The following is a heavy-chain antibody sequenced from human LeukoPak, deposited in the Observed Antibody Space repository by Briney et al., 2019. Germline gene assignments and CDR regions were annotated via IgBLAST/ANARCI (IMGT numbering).Heavy chain of an antibody. V-gene: IGHV3-74*01. D-gene: IGHD3-22*01. J-gene: IGHJ4*02. CDR2: INSDGSST. Sequence: QPGGSLRLSCAASGFTFSSYWMHWVRQAPGKGLMWVSRINSDGSSTSYADSVKGRFTISRDNSKNTLYLQMNSLRAEDTAVYYCARDTRLYYYDSSDFDYWGQGTLVTVSS. CDR3: ARDTRLYYYDSSDFDY. CDR1: GFTFSSYW.